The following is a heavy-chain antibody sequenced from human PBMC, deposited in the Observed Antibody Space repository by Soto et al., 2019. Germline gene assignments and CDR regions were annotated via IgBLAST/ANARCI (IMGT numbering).Heavy chain of an antibody. J-gene: IGHJ4*02. D-gene: IGHD1-26*01. CDR2: ISYDGSNT. CDR1: GFTFSSYG. V-gene: IGHV3-30*18. CDR3: AKEGGLSGSYYISSSYCFDY. Sequence: QVQLVESGGGVVQPGRSLRLSCVASGFTFSSYGMHWVRQAPGKGLEWVAIISYDGSNTYYADSVKGRSTITRDNSKNTLYLQMNSLRAEDTSVYYCAKEGGLSGSYYISSSYCFDYWGQGTLVTVSS.